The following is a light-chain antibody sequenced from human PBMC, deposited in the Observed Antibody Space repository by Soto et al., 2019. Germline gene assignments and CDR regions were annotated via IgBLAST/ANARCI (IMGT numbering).Light chain of an antibody. CDR1: QSVSSSN. V-gene: IGKV3-20*01. CDR3: QQYGSSPTWT. J-gene: IGKJ1*01. CDR2: GAS. Sequence: EIVLTQSPGTLSLSPGERATLSCRASQSVSSSNLAWYQQKHGQAPRLLIYGASSRATGIPDRFSGSGSGTDFSLTISRLEPEDFAVYYCQQYGSSPTWTFGQGTKVEIK.